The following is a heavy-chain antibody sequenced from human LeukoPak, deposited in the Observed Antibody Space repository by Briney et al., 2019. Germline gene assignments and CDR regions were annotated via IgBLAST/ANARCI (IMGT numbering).Heavy chain of an antibody. CDR3: AKASWVSTADAVL. D-gene: IGHD3-16*01. J-gene: IGHJ4*02. CDR2: LRGNGDP. Sequence: GGSLRLSCAASGFIFSIYAMSWVRESPAGGLEGGSSLRGNGDPFYADSVRCRFTLSRDESKKTVYLQLNELRVEDTALYYCAKASWVSTADAVLWGQGTVVTVSS. V-gene: IGHV3-23*01. CDR1: GFIFSIYA.